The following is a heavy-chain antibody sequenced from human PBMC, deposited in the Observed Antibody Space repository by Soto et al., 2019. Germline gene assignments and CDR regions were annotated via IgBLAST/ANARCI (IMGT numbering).Heavy chain of an antibody. V-gene: IGHV4-61*03. D-gene: IGHD6-19*01. J-gene: IGHJ2*01. CDR3: VRVLDSRWSADL. CDR1: GGSVSNASFY. CDR2: IFYTGVT. Sequence: QVQLQESGPGLVKPSETLSLTCSVSGGSVSNASFYWTWIRQAPGTGLEYMGYIFYTGVTNYNPSLSSRVTISLDSSKNHFSLKLNSMTAADTAVYYCVRVLDSRWSADLWGRGTLVTVSS.